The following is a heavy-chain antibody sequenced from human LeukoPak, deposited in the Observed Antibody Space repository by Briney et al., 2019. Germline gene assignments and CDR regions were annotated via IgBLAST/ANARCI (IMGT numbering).Heavy chain of an antibody. CDR1: GYTFTGYY. Sequence: ASVKVSCKASGYTFTGYYMHWVRQAPGQGLEWMGWINPNSGGTNYAQKFQGRVTMTRDTSISTAYMELSRLRSDDTAVYYCARANWNYGRGWFDPWGQGTLVTVSS. V-gene: IGHV1-2*02. CDR3: ARANWNYGRGWFDP. J-gene: IGHJ5*02. CDR2: INPNSGGT. D-gene: IGHD1-7*01.